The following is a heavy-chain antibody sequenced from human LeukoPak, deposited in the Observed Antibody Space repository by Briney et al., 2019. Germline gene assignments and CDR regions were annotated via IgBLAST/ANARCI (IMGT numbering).Heavy chain of an antibody. J-gene: IGHJ4*02. CDR3: ARGKWLAPLFYFDF. CDR1: GFTFSSYW. Sequence: GGSLRLSCAASGFTFSSYWMSWVRQAPGKGLEWVANIKQDGSEQYYVDSVKGRFTISRDSAKNSLYLQRNSLRAEDTAVYYCARGKWLAPLFYFDFWGQGTLVTVSS. CDR2: IKQDGSEQ. D-gene: IGHD6-19*01. V-gene: IGHV3-7*01.